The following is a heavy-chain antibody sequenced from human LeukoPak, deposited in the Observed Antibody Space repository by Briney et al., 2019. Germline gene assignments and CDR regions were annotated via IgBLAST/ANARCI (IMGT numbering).Heavy chain of an antibody. CDR2: INPGNGDT. Sequence: ASVKVSCKGSGYTFTNYAVHWVRQAPGQRLEWLGWINPGNGDTKYSQNFQGRVTVTSDTSAATAYVELNSLTSEDTAVYYCARERWHRRVNCYSVYYYALDVWGQGTTVTVSS. CDR1: GYTFTNYA. J-gene: IGHJ6*02. D-gene: IGHD3-10*02. CDR3: ARERWHRRVNCYSVYYYALDV. V-gene: IGHV1-3*01.